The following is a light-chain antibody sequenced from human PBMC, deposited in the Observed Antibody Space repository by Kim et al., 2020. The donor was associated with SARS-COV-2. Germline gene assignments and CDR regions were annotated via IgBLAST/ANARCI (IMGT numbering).Light chain of an antibody. CDR2: GVS. J-gene: IGLJ3*02. CDR1: SNDVGGFNY. Sequence: GQSFTVSCAGTSNDVGGFNYVSWYQQHPGKAPKLMIYGVSKRPSGVSNRLSGSKSGNTASLTISGLRAEDEADYYCISYTSRITWVFGGGTKVTVL. CDR3: ISYTSRITWV. V-gene: IGLV2-14*03.